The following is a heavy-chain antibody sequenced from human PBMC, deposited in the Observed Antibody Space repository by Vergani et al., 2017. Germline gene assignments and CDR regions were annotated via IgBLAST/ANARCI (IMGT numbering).Heavy chain of an antibody. CDR3: IRQYKLLNVAL. V-gene: IGHV5-51*03. D-gene: IGHD2-2*01. J-gene: IGHJ4*02. CDR2: IYPGDSET. CDR1: GYTFTNYW. Sequence: EVQLVQSEVELKKPGESLRISCKGSGYTFTNYWIGWVRQLPGKGLEWMGIIYPGDSETKYNPAFRGQVTISADKSITTAYVQWTSLRASDTGMYYCIRQYKLLNVALWGRGTLVAVSP.